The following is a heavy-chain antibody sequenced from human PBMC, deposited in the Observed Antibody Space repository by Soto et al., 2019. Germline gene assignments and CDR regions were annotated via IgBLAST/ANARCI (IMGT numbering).Heavy chain of an antibody. D-gene: IGHD6-13*01. CDR3: ARRLQAAGTDRYYYYGMDV. CDR2: IIPIFGTA. V-gene: IGHV1-69*06. J-gene: IGHJ6*02. Sequence: SVKVSCKASGGTFSSYAISWVRQAPGQGLEWMGGIIPIFGTANYAQKFQGRVTITADKSTSTAYMELSSLRSEDTAVYYCARRLQAAGTDRYYYYGMDVWGQGTTVTVYS. CDR1: GGTFSSYA.